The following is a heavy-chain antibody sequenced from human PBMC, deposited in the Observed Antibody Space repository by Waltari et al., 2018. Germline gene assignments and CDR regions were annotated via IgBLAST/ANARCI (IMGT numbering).Heavy chain of an antibody. CDR2: TYPGSSDT. CDR3: ARQGGDTAMANWFDP. D-gene: IGHD5-18*01. CDR1: GYSFTSYW. J-gene: IGHJ5*02. V-gene: IGHV5-51*01. Sequence: EVQLVQSGAEVKKPGESLKISCKGSGYSFTSYWIGWVRQMPGKGLEWMVITYPGSSDTRYSRSFQGQVTISADKSISTAYLQWSSLKASDTAMYYCARQGGDTAMANWFDPWGQGTLVTVSS.